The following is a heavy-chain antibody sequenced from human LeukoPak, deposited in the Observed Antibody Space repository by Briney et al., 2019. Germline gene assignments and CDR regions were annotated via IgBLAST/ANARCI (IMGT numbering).Heavy chain of an antibody. D-gene: IGHD3-10*01. CDR3: ARDTITMVRGLILTSGFDY. CDR2: ISAYNGNT. V-gene: IGHV1-18*01. Sequence: ASVKVSCKASGYTFTSYGISWVRQAPGQGLEWMGWISAYNGNTNYAQKLQGRVTMTTDTSTSTAYMELRSLRSDDTAVYYCARDTITMVRGLILTSGFDYWGQGTLVTVSS. CDR1: GYTFTSYG. J-gene: IGHJ4*02.